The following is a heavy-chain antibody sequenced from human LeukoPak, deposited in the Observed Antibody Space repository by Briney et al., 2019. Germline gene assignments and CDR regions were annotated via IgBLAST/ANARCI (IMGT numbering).Heavy chain of an antibody. Sequence: PSETLSLTCTVSGGSISSSSYYWGWIRQPPGKGLEWIGSIYYSGSTYYNPSLKSRVTISVDTSKNQFSLKLSSVTAADTAVYYCARSRWLSRYYYYGMDVWGQGTTVTVSS. CDR2: IYYSGST. J-gene: IGHJ6*02. D-gene: IGHD3-22*01. CDR1: GGSISSSSYY. V-gene: IGHV4-39*07. CDR3: ARSRWLSRYYYYGMDV.